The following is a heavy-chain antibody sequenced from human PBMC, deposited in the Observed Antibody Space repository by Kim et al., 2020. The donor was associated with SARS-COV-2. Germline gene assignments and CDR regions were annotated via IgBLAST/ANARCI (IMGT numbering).Heavy chain of an antibody. CDR2: IGTKADT. J-gene: IGHJ2*01. CDR3: ARGQIEEGIRATKGYFDL. Sequence: GGSLRLSCAASGFTFSSYDMHWVRQGTEKGLEWVSSIGTKADTNYPDSVKDRCTIARKNAKDSFYLQMKSRRAEDTAGYYYARGQIEEGIRATKGYFDLLGRGTVGTVSS. CDR1: GFTFSSYD. D-gene: IGHD1-20*01. V-gene: IGHV3-13*04.